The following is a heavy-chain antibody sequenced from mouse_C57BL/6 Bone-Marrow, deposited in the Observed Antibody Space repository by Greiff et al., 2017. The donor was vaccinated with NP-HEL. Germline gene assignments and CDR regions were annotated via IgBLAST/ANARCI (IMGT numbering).Heavy chain of an antibody. CDR1: GFTFSDYY. J-gene: IGHJ4*01. V-gene: IGHV5-12*01. Sequence: EVQLVESGGGLVQPGGSLKLSCAASGFTFSDYYMYWVRQTPEKRLEWVAYISNGGGSTYYPDTVKGRFTISRDNAKNTLYLQMSRLKSEDTAMHYCAREDSNYVNYAMDYWGQGTSVTVSS. CDR2: ISNGGGST. CDR3: AREDSNYVNYAMDY. D-gene: IGHD2-5*01.